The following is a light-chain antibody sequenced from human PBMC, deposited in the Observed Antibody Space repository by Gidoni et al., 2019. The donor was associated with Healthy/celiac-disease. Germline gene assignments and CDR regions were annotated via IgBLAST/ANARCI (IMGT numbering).Light chain of an antibody. CDR2: GNS. Sequence: QSVLTQPPSVSGAPGQRVTISCTGSSSNIGAGYDVHWYQQLPGTAPKLLIYGNSNRPSGVPDRFSGSKSGTSASLAITGLQAEDEADYYCQSYDSSQSGSTVFGGGTKLTV. CDR3: QSYDSSQSGSTV. J-gene: IGLJ3*02. V-gene: IGLV1-40*01. CDR1: SSNIGAGYD.